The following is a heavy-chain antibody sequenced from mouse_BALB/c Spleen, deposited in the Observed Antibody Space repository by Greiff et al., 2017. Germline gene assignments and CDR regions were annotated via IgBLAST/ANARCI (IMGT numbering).Heavy chain of an antibody. CDR2: IYPGDGDT. J-gene: IGHJ3*01. V-gene: IGHV1-80*01. D-gene: IGHD2-1*01. CDR3: ARDDYGNSWFAY. Sequence: VKLQQSGAELVRPGSSVKISCKASGYAFSSYWMNWVKQRPGQGLEWIGQIYPGDGDTNYNGKFKGKATLTADKSSSTAYMQLSSLTSEDSAVYFCARDDYGNSWFAYWGQGTLVTVSA. CDR1: GYAFSSYW.